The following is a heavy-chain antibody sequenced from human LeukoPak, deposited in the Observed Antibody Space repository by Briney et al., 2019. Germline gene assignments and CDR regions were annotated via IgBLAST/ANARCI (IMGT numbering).Heavy chain of an antibody. J-gene: IGHJ6*03. V-gene: IGHV4-34*01. D-gene: IGHD5-24*01. CDR1: GGSFSGYY. CDR3: ARERLFSDEYYYYYYMDV. CDR2: INHSGST. Sequence: SETLSLTRAVYGGSFSGYYWSWIRQPPGKGLEWIGEINHSGSTNYNPSLKSRVTISVDTSKNQFSLKLSSVTAADTAVYYCARERLFSDEYYYYYYMDVWGKGTTVTVSS.